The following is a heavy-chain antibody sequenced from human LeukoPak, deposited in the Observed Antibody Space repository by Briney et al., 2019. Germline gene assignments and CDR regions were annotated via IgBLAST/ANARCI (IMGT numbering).Heavy chain of an antibody. J-gene: IGHJ4*02. CDR3: ARSRRYFDWSRDIRLDS. CDR1: GGSFSGYY. Sequence: SETLSLTCAVYGGSFSGYYWSWIRQPPGKGLEWIGEINHSGSTNYNPSLKSRVTISVDTSKNQFSLKLSSVTAADTAVYYCARSRRYFDWSRDIRLDSWGQGTLVTVSS. D-gene: IGHD3-9*01. V-gene: IGHV4-34*01. CDR2: INHSGST.